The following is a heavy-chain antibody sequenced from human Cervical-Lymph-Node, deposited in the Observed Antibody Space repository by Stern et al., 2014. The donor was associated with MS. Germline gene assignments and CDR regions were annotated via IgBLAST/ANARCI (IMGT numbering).Heavy chain of an antibody. D-gene: IGHD3-10*01. J-gene: IGHJ4*02. Sequence: EVQLVESGGGLEKPGGSLRLSCAASGFPFDGYSLHWVRHAPGKGLEWVSGISWSSGTIDYADYVKGRFTISRYNAKNSLFLQMDSLRTDDTALYYCAKQFFGSGTSPFDHWGQGALVTVSS. CDR1: GFPFDGYS. V-gene: IGHV3-9*01. CDR2: ISWSSGTI. CDR3: AKQFFGSGTSPFDH.